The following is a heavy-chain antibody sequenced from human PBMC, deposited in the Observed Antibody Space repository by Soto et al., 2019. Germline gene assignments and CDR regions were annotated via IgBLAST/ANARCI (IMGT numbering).Heavy chain of an antibody. CDR1: GFTFHRSS. Sequence: GGSLRLSCXASGFTFHRSSMSWVRQAPGKGLEWVSYISSASSTIYYADSVMGRFTISRDNAKNSLYLQLNSLRAEDTAVYFCASVVAVNAFDIWGQGTMVTVSS. V-gene: IGHV3-48*01. D-gene: IGHD2-21*01. J-gene: IGHJ3*02. CDR3: ASVVAVNAFDI. CDR2: ISSASSTI.